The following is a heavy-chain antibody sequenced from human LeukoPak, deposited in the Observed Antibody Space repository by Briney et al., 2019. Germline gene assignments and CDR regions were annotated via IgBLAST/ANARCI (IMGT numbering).Heavy chain of an antibody. CDR3: ARGERYGDLQFDY. V-gene: IGHV3-48*03. Sequence: GGSLRLSCAASGFTFSSYEMNWVRQAPGKGPEWVSYISSSGSTIYYADSVKGRFTISRDNAKNSLYLQMNSLRAEDTAVYYCARGERYGDLQFDYWGQGTLVTVSS. J-gene: IGHJ4*02. CDR2: ISSSGSTI. D-gene: IGHD4-17*01. CDR1: GFTFSSYE.